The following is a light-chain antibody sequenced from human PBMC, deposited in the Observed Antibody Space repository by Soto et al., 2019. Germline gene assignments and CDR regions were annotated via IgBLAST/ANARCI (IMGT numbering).Light chain of an antibody. J-gene: IGKJ5*01. CDR1: QSVSNW. Sequence: DIQMTQSPSTLSASVGDRVTITCRASQSVSNWLAWYQQKPGKAPKLLIYKASTLETGVPSRFSGSGSGTQFTLTISSLQPGEFATYYCQQYNAYSITFGEGTRLDIK. V-gene: IGKV1-5*03. CDR2: KAS. CDR3: QQYNAYSIT.